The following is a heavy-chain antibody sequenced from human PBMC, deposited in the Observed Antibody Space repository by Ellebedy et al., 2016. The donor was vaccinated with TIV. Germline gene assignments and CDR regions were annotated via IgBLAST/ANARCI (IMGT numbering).Heavy chain of an antibody. Sequence: MPSETLSLTCTVSGGSISTNTYYWGCIRQPPGKGLEWIGSIYYSGSTYYNPSLKSRVTISVDTSKNQFSLKLSSVTAADTAVYYCAKRATHRRSTVQTNFDCWGQGTLVTVSS. V-gene: IGHV4-39*07. CDR1: GGSISTNTYY. CDR2: IYYSGST. CDR3: AKRATHRRSTVQTNFDC. D-gene: IGHD4/OR15-4a*01. J-gene: IGHJ4*02.